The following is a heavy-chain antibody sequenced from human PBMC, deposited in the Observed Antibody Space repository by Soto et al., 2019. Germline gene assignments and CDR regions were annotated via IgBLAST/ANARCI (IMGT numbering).Heavy chain of an antibody. D-gene: IGHD3-16*02. CDR3: ARGQTRCSYHYIYYYVIDF. V-gene: IGHV4-34*01. CDR2: INHSGST. CDR1: GGSFSGYY. Sequence: SETLSLTCAGYGGSFSGYYWSWIRQPPGKGLEWIGEINHSGSTNYNPSLKSRVTISVDTSKNQFSLKLRSVTAADTAVYYCARGQTRCSYHYIYYYVIDFWGQGTTVLVS. J-gene: IGHJ6*02.